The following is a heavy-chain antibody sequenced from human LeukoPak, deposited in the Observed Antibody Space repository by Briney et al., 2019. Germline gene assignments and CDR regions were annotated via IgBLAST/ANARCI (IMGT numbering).Heavy chain of an antibody. D-gene: IGHD1-26*01. Sequence: ASVTVSFKASGYTFTGYYMHWVRQAPGQGLEWMGWINPNSGGTNYAQKFQGRVTMTRDTSISTAYMELSRLRSDDAAVYYCARAVVVGGPGDYWGQGTLVTVSS. J-gene: IGHJ4*02. CDR3: ARAVVVGGPGDY. V-gene: IGHV1-2*02. CDR1: GYTFTGYY. CDR2: INPNSGGT.